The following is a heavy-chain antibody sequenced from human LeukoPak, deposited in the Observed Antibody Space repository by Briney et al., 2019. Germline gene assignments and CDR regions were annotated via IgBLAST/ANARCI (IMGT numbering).Heavy chain of an antibody. CDR1: GFTVSSNY. Sequence: PGGSLRLSCAASGFTVSSNYMSWVRQAPGKGLEWVAVIWYDGSNKYYADSVKGRFTISRDNSKNTLYLQMDSLRAEDTAVYYCASGGAYDYWGQGTLVTVSS. CDR2: IWYDGSNK. D-gene: IGHD1-26*01. V-gene: IGHV3-33*08. J-gene: IGHJ4*02. CDR3: ASGGAYDY.